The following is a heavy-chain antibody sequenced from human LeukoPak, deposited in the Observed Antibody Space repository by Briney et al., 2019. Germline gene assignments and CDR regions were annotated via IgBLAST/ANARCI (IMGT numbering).Heavy chain of an antibody. CDR1: GFTFDDYA. D-gene: IGHD3-10*01. Sequence: PGRSLRLSCAASGFTFDDYAMHWVRQVPGKGLEWVSGISWNSGSIGYADSVEGRFTISRDNAKNSLYVQMNSLRAEDMALYYCARGAGGGLRYYFDYWGQGTLVAVSS. J-gene: IGHJ4*02. CDR2: ISWNSGSI. V-gene: IGHV3-9*03. CDR3: ARGAGGGLRYYFDY.